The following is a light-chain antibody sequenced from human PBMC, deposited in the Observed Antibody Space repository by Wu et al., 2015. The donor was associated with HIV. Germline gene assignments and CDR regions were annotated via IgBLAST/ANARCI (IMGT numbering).Light chain of an antibody. CDR3: QQYDNWPPWT. CDR2: DAS. Sequence: EVVLTQSPATLSLSPGERATLSCRASQSVGNFLAWYQQKPGQAPRLLIYDASGRATGIPARFSGSGSGTDFTLTINSLETEDFAVYYCQQYDNWPPWTFGQGTKVEVK. J-gene: IGKJ1*01. CDR1: QSVGNF. V-gene: IGKV3-11*01.